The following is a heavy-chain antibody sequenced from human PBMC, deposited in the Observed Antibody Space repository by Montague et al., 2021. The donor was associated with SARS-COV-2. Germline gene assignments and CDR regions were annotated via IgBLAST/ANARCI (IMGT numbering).Heavy chain of an antibody. Sequence: SETLSLTCAVSRGSFSNYYWTWIRQSPGKGLEWIGEINQGGAPNYTPSLKSRVTISLDTSKKQISLKLNSVTVADTAVFFCARGRPGQGSFRHFDSISSGALDIWAQGSLVTVSS. CDR2: INQGGAP. CDR3: ARGRPGQGSFRHFDSISSGALDI. V-gene: IGHV4-34*01. J-gene: IGHJ3*02. D-gene: IGHD3-9*01. CDR1: RGSFSNYY.